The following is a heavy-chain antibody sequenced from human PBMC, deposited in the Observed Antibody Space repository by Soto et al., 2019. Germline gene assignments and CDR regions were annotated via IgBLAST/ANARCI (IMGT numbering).Heavy chain of an antibody. CDR1: GFTFSSYA. CDR3: AKGHYYGSGSYPRYYFDN. Sequence: GGSLRLSCAASGFTFSSYAMSWVRQAPGKGLEWVSAISGSGGSTYYADSVKGRFTISRDNSKNTLYLQMNSLRAEDTAVYYCAKGHYYGSGSYPRYYFDNWGQGTLVTVSS. CDR2: ISGSGGST. J-gene: IGHJ4*01. D-gene: IGHD3-10*01. V-gene: IGHV3-23*01.